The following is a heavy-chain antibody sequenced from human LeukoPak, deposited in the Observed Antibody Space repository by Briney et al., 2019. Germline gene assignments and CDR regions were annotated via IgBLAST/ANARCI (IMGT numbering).Heavy chain of an antibody. CDR1: GLTFSSHW. CDR3: LLIILGGSSQH. Sequence: GGSLRLSCAASGLTFSSHWMHWVRQAPGKGLVWVSRITNDGSSTTYADSVKGRFTISRDNAKNTFYLQMNSLRVEDTAVYYCLLIILGGSSQHWGQGTLVTVSS. V-gene: IGHV3-74*01. D-gene: IGHD3-3*01. J-gene: IGHJ1*01. CDR2: ITNDGSST.